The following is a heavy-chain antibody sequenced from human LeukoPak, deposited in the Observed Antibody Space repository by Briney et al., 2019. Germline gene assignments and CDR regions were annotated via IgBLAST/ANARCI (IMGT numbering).Heavy chain of an antibody. J-gene: IGHJ6*02. Sequence: SVKVSCKASGGTFSSYAISWVRQAPGQGLEWMGRIIPIFGIANYAQKFQGRVTITADKSTSTAYMELSSLRSEDTAVYYCARRYCGGDCYPPDYGMDVWGQGTTVTVSS. V-gene: IGHV1-69*04. CDR3: ARRYCGGDCYPPDYGMDV. CDR1: GGTFSSYA. D-gene: IGHD2-21*02. CDR2: IIPIFGIA.